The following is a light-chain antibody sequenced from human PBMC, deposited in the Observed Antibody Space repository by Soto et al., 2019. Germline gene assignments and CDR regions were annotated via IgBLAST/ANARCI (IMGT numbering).Light chain of an antibody. CDR1: QSIAIY. V-gene: IGKV1-39*01. Sequence: DIQMTQSPSSLSAYVGDSVTVTCRASQSIAIYVNWYQQKPGKAPKLLIPGAVILQSGVPSRFSGSGSGTDFTLTISSLQPEDFATYYCQRDYNNIRTFGQGTRLEIK. CDR3: QRDYNNIRT. J-gene: IGKJ5*01. CDR2: GAV.